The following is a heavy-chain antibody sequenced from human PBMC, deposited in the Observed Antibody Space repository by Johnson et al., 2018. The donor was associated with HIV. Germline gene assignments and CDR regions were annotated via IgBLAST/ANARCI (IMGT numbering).Heavy chain of an antibody. CDR2: TSYDGSNK. CDR3: VKMYYNCWSGYSAQMDAFDV. Sequence: QVQLVESGGGVVQPGRSLRLSCAASGFTFSSYAMHWVRQAPGKGLEWVAVTSYDGSNKYYADSVKGRFTISRDNSKNTLYLEMYSLRVEDTAVYYCVKMYYNCWSGYSAQMDAFDVWGQGTMVTVSS. J-gene: IGHJ3*01. CDR1: GFTFSSYA. D-gene: IGHD3-3*01. V-gene: IGHV3-30-3*02.